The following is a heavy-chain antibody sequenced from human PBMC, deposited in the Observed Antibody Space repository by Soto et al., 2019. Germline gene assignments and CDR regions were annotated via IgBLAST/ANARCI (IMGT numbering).Heavy chain of an antibody. CDR2: IWYDGSNK. CDR3: ARDQGDSSGPVDY. D-gene: IGHD3-22*01. Sequence: GGSLRLSCAASGFTFSSYGMHWVRQAPGKGLEWVAVIWYDGSNKYYADSVKGRFTISRDNSKNTLYLQMNSLRAEDTAVYYCARDQGDSSGPVDYWGHGTLVTVSS. J-gene: IGHJ4*01. CDR1: GFTFSSYG. V-gene: IGHV3-33*01.